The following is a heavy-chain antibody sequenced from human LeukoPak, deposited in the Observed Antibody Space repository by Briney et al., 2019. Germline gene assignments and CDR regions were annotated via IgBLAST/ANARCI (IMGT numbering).Heavy chain of an antibody. V-gene: IGHV3-23*01. CDR3: ARDYADYVGYFFFDY. D-gene: IGHD4-17*01. Sequence: GGSLRLSCAASGFTFNNYAMNWVRQAPGKGLEWVSSTSGGGETTYYADSAKGRFTISRDNSQNTLYLQMNSLRAEDTAVYYCARDYADYVGYFFFDYWGQGALVTVSS. CDR1: GFTFNNYA. J-gene: IGHJ4*02. CDR2: TSGGGETT.